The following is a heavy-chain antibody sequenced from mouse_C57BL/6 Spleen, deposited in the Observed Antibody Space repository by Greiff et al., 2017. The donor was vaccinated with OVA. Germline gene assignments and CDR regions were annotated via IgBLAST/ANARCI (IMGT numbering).Heavy chain of an antibody. CDR3: ARDWDDYAMDY. CDR2: ISSGGSYT. J-gene: IGHJ4*01. D-gene: IGHD4-1*01. Sequence: EVKLQESGGDLVKPGGSLKLSCAASGFTFSSYGMSWVRQTPDKRLEWVATISSGGSYTYYPDSVKGRFTISRDNAKNTLYLQMSSLKSEDTAMYYCARDWDDYAMDYWGQGTSVTVSS. V-gene: IGHV5-6*01. CDR1: GFTFSSYG.